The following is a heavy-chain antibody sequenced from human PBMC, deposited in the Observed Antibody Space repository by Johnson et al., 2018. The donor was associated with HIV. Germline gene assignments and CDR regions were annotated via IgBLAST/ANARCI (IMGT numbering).Heavy chain of an antibody. Sequence: QVQLVESGGGVVQPGRSLRLSCAASEFTLSNYGIHWVRQAPGKGLEWLSLISYDGSNTYYADSVKGRFTISRDNSKNTLYMQINSLRAEDTAVYYCAKASGNGYYVDAFDIWGQGTMVTVSS. CDR2: ISYDGSNT. J-gene: IGHJ3*02. CDR3: AKASGNGYYVDAFDI. V-gene: IGHV3-30*18. D-gene: IGHD3-3*01. CDR1: EFTLSNYG.